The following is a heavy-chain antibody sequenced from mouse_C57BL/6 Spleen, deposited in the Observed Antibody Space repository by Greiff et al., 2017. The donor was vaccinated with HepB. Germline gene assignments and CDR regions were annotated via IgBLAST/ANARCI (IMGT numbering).Heavy chain of an antibody. J-gene: IGHJ2*01. CDR1: GYTFTDYE. D-gene: IGHD2-3*01. CDR2: IDPETGGT. Sequence: VQLQQSGAELVRPGASVTLSCKASGYTFTDYEMHWVKQTPVHGLEWIGAIDPETGGTAYNQKFKGKAILTADKSSSTAYMELRSLTSEDSAVYYCTREGLGYDGYHFDYWGQGTTLTVSS. CDR3: TREGLGYDGYHFDY. V-gene: IGHV1-15*01.